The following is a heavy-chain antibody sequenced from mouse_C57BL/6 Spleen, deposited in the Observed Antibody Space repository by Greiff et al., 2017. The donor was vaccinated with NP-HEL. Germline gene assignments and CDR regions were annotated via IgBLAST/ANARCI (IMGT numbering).Heavy chain of an antibody. D-gene: IGHD1-1*01. Sequence: QVQLQQSGAELVRPGASVTLSCKASGYTFTDYEMHWVKQTPVHGLEWIGAIDPETGGTAYNQKFKGKAILTADKSSSTAYMELRSLTSEDSAVYYCTRGEKYYGSSSWCAYWGQGTLVTVSA. V-gene: IGHV1-15*01. CDR1: GYTFTDYE. J-gene: IGHJ3*01. CDR3: TRGEKYYGSSSWCAY. CDR2: IDPETGGT.